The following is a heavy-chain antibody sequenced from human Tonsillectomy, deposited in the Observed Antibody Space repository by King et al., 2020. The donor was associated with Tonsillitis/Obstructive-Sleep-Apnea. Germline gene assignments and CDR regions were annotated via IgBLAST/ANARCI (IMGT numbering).Heavy chain of an antibody. Sequence: VQLVESGGGVVQPGRSLRLACAAYGFTFSSYGMHWVRQAPGKGLEGVAVIWYDGSNKYYADSVKGRFTISRDNSKNTMYLQMNSLRAEDTAVYYCARGLRYSYVRKHYYYGMDVWGQGTTVTVSS. CDR2: IWYDGSNK. CDR3: ARGLRYSYVRKHYYYGMDV. D-gene: IGHD5-18*01. V-gene: IGHV3-33*01. J-gene: IGHJ6*02. CDR1: GFTFSSYG.